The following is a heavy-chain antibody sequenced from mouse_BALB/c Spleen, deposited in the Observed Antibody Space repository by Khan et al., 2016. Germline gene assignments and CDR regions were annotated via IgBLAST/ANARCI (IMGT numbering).Heavy chain of an antibody. D-gene: IGHD1-1*01. Sequence: QIQLAQSGPELVKPGASVKISCKASGYSFTSYYIHWVKQRPGQGLEWMGWIFPGSGNTKYNEKFKGKATLTADTSSSKAYMQLITLTPEDSAVSLYARSYYYGNPSYFDSWGQGTTLTVSS. J-gene: IGHJ2*01. CDR3: ARSYYYGNPSYFDS. CDR1: GYSFTSYY. CDR2: IFPGSGNT. V-gene: IGHV1-66*01.